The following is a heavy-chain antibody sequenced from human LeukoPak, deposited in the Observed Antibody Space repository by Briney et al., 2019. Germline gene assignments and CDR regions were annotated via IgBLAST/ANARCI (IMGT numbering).Heavy chain of an antibody. J-gene: IGHJ4*02. CDR2: ISTSGST. D-gene: IGHD6-25*01. CDR1: DVSISSYY. Sequence: TSETLSLTCNVSDVSISSYYWSWIRQPAGKGLEWIGRISTSGSTHYNPSLKSRVTMSVDMSENQFSLMLRSVTAADTALYYCARADVYTSGWNLGFDYWGQGTLVTVSS. V-gene: IGHV4-4*07. CDR3: ARADVYTSGWNLGFDY.